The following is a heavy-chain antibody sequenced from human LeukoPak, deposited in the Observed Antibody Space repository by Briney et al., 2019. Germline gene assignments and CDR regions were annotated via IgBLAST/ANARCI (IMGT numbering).Heavy chain of an antibody. Sequence: SETLSLTCTVSGGSISSYYWSWIRQPPGKGLEWIGYIYYSGSTNYNPSLKSRVTILVDTSKNQFSLKLSSVTAADTAVYYCARIQISSSWPDVFYYYYGMDVWGQGTTVTVSS. V-gene: IGHV4-59*01. J-gene: IGHJ6*02. CDR1: GGSISSYY. CDR3: ARIQISSSWPDVFYYYYGMDV. CDR2: IYYSGST. D-gene: IGHD6-13*01.